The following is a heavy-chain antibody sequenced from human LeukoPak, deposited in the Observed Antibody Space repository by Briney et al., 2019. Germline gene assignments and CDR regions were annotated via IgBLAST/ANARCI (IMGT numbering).Heavy chain of an antibody. CDR2: IYHSGST. CDR3: ARVGTRWNYEYEDAFEI. V-gene: IGHV4-34*01. D-gene: IGHD1-7*01. CDR1: GGSFSGYY. J-gene: IGHJ3*02. Sequence: SETLSLTCAVYGGSFSGYYWSWIRQPPGKGLEWIGEIYHSGSTYYNPSLKSRVTISIDTSKNQFSLKLSSVTAADTAVYYCARVGTRWNYEYEDAFEIWGQGTMVTVSS.